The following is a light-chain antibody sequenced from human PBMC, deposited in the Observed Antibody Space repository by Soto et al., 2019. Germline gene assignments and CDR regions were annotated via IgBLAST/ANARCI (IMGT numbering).Light chain of an antibody. CDR1: QNINNW. J-gene: IGKJ1*01. V-gene: IGKV1-5*01. CDR3: QHMRT. CDR2: DAS. Sequence: DIQMTQSPSTRSASIGDRVTITCRASQNINNWIALYQQKPGKAPKFLIYDASTLESGVPSRFSGSGFGTEFSLTISSLQPDDFGSYYCQHMRTFGQGTKVDIK.